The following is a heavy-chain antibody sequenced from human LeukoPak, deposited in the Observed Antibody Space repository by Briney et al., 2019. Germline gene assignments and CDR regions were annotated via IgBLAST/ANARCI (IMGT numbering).Heavy chain of an antibody. V-gene: IGHV3-23*01. D-gene: IGHD6-13*01. CDR1: GFTFSSYA. CDR3: AKDGYSSIPGFHFEY. J-gene: IGHJ4*02. CDR2: ISGSGGST. Sequence: GSLRLSCAASGFTFSSYAMSWVRQAPGKGLEWDSAISGSGGSTYYADSVKGRFTISRDNSKKTLYVHLNSLRVEDAAVYYCAKDGYSSIPGFHFEYWGQGTPVTVSS.